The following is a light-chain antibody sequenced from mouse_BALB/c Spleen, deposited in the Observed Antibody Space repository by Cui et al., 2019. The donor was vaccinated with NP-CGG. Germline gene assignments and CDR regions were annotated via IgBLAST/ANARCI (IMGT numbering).Light chain of an antibody. Sequence: QAVLTQESARTTAPGETVTLTCRSSTGAVTNSNYANWVQEKPDHLFTGLIGGTNNRAPGVPARFSGSLIGDKAALTITGAQTEDEAIYFCALWYSNHWVFGGGTKLTVL. V-gene: IGLV1*01. CDR2: GTN. CDR3: ALWYSNHWV. CDR1: TGAVTNSNY. J-gene: IGLJ1*01.